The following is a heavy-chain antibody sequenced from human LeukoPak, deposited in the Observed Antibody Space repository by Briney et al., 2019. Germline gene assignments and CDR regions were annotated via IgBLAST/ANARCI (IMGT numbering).Heavy chain of an antibody. Sequence: SGPTLLNPTQPLTLTFTFSGFSLSTSGVGVGWIRQPPGKALEWLALIYWDDDKLYSPSLKSRLTLTKDTSKNQVVLTMNNMDPVDTATYYCAHSGYSGYGYFDYWGQGTLVTVPS. J-gene: IGHJ4*02. CDR3: AHSGYSGYGYFDY. CDR2: IYWDDDK. CDR1: GFSLSTSGVG. D-gene: IGHD5-12*01. V-gene: IGHV2-5*02.